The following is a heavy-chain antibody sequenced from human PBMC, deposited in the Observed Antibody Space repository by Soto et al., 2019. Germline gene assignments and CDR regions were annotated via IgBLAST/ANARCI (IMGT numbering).Heavy chain of an antibody. D-gene: IGHD6-13*01. CDR2: ISAYNGNT. CDR1: GYTFTSYG. Sequence: GASVKVSCKASGYTFTSYGISWVRQAPGQGLEWMGWISAYNGNTNYAQKLQGRVTMTTDTSTSTAYMELRSLRSDDTAVYYCARDRRWKQQLANKGGFDYWGQGTLVTVSS. V-gene: IGHV1-18*04. CDR3: ARDRRWKQQLANKGGFDY. J-gene: IGHJ4*02.